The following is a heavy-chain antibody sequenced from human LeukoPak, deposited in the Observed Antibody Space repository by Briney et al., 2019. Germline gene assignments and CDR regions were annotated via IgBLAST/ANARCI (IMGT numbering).Heavy chain of an antibody. V-gene: IGHV4-59*12. J-gene: IGHJ3*02. CDR1: GGSISSYY. D-gene: IGHD1-26*01. CDR2: IYYSGST. Sequence: SETLSLTCTVSGGSISSYYWSWIRQPPGKGLEWIGYIYYSGSTNYNPSLKSRVTISVDTSKNQFSLKVTSVTAADTAVYFCARGGNYWDAXXIWGXXTMXTVSS. CDR3: ARGGNYWDAXXI.